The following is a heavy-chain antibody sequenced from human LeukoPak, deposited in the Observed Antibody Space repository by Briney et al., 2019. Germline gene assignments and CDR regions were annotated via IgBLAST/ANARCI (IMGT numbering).Heavy chain of an antibody. V-gene: IGHV3-33*06. Sequence: GGSLRLSCAASGFTFSSYSMNWVRQAPGKGLEWVAVIWYDGSNKYYGDSVKGRFTFSRDNSKNTLYLQMNSLGAEDTAVYYCAKDEETAMIIDYYYMDVWGKGTTVTVSS. D-gene: IGHD5-18*01. CDR3: AKDEETAMIIDYYYMDV. CDR2: IWYDGSNK. J-gene: IGHJ6*03. CDR1: GFTFSSYS.